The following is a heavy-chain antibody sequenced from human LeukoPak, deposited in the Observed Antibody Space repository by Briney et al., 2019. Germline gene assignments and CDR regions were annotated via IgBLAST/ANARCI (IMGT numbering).Heavy chain of an antibody. D-gene: IGHD4-17*01. J-gene: IGHJ4*02. V-gene: IGHV7-4-1*02. CDR2: INTNTGNP. CDR3: AREGDDYGDYDKVDY. CDR1: GYTFTSYA. Sequence: ASVKVSCKASGYTFTSYAMNWVRQAPGQGLEWMGWINTNTGNPTYAQGFTGRFVFSLDTSVSTAYLQISSLKAEDTAVYYCAREGDDYGDYDKVDYWGQGTLVTVSS.